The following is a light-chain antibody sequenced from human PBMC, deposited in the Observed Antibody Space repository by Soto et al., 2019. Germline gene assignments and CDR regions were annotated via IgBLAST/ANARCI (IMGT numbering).Light chain of an antibody. CDR3: AAWDVSLKGFV. CDR1: SRDVAVYSY. Sequence: QSVLTQPRSVSGSPGQSVTVSCTGTSRDVAVYSYVSWFQQHPGKAPQLLIYDVTKRPSGVPDRFSGSKSGTSAPLAISGLQSEDEATYFCAAWDVSLKGFVFGTGTKVTVL. CDR2: DVT. V-gene: IGLV2-11*01. J-gene: IGLJ1*01.